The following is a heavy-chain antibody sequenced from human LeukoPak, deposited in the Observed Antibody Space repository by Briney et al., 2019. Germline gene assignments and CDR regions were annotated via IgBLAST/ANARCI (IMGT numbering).Heavy chain of an antibody. CDR2: ISGSGDNT. J-gene: IGHJ4*02. Sequence: GGSLRLSCAASGFTFSSYAMSWVRQAPGKGLEWVSGISGSGDNTYYADSVKGRLTISRDNSKNTLYVQVNSLGTEDTAAYYCAKGSYYDSSGSFYFDYWGQGTLVTVSS. V-gene: IGHV3-23*01. CDR1: GFTFSSYA. D-gene: IGHD3-22*01. CDR3: AKGSYYDSSGSFYFDY.